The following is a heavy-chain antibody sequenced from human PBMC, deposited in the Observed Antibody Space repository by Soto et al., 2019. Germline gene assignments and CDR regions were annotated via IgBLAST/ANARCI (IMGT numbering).Heavy chain of an antibody. V-gene: IGHV1-69*06. CDR3: ARGPNWGYRFDS. J-gene: IGHJ4*02. D-gene: IGHD7-27*01. CDR2: LIPLFGTT. CDR1: GGTFSGHA. Sequence: QVQLVQSGAEVKKPGSSVKVSCEASGGTFSGHAISWVRQAPGQGPEWMGGLIPLFGTTQHAQNFQGRLTITADKSTSTAYMELTSLRFDDTAIYYCARGPNWGYRFDSWGQGTPVTVSS.